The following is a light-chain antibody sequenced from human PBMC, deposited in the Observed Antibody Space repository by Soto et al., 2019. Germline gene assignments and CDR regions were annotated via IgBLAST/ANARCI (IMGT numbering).Light chain of an antibody. J-gene: IGKJ1*01. CDR3: QQYGSTPAT. CDR2: GAS. V-gene: IGKV3-20*01. CDR1: QRVSSSY. Sequence: DIVLTQSPGTLSLSPGDRATLSCRASQRVSSSYLAWYQQKPGQAPRLLIYGASSRATGIPDRFSGSGSGTDFNLTISRLEPEDCAVYYCQQYGSTPATCGQGTKVEIK.